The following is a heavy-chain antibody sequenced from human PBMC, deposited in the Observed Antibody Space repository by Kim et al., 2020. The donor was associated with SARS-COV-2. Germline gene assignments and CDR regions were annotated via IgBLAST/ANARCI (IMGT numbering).Heavy chain of an antibody. CDR3: ARDSGGRGHYYGSGSYYAPGYYDGMDV. V-gene: IGHV1-18*01. J-gene: IGHJ6*02. CDR2: ISAYNGNT. Sequence: ASVKVSCKASGYTFTSYGISWVRQAPGQGLEWMGWISAYNGNTNYAQKLQGRVTMTTDTSTSTAYMELRSLRSDDTAVYYCARDSGGRGHYYGSGSYYAPGYYDGMDVWGQGTTVTVSS. D-gene: IGHD3-10*01. CDR1: GYTFTSYG.